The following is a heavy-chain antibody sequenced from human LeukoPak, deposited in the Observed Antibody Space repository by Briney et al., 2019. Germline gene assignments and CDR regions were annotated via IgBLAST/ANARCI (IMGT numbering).Heavy chain of an antibody. CDR3: AREVPRYYYDSSVMDV. V-gene: IGHV4-59*06. CDR1: GGSISSYY. J-gene: IGHJ6*03. D-gene: IGHD3-22*01. CDR2: IYYSGST. Sequence: SETLSLTCTVSGGSISSYYWSWIRQHPGKGLEWIGYIYYSGSTYYNPSLKSRVTISVDTSKNQFSLKLSSVTAADTAVYYCAREVPRYYYDSSVMDVWGKGTTVTVSS.